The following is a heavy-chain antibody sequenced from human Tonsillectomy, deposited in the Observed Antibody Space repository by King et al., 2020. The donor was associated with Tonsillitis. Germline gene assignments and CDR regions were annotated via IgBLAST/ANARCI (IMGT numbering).Heavy chain of an antibody. CDR3: ARHRVYGDYVRGAFDI. V-gene: IGHV5-51*01. CDR2: IYPGDSDT. CDR1: GYSFTSYW. D-gene: IGHD4-17*01. J-gene: IGHJ3*02. Sequence: VQLVESGAEVKKPGESLKISCKGSGYSFTSYWIGWVRQMPGKGLEWMGIIYPGDSDTRYSPSFQGQVTISADKSISTAYLQWSSLKASDTAMYYCARHRVYGDYVRGAFDIWGQGTMVTVSS.